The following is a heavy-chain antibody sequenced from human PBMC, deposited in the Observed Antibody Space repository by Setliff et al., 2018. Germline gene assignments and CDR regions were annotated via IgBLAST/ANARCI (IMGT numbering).Heavy chain of an antibody. Sequence: PGESLKISCKGSGYSFTSYWIGWVRQMPGKGLEWMGIIFPGNSATKYSPSFQGQVTMSADKSISTAYLQWSSLKASDTAIYYCARQDPAQYYFDYWGQGTLVTVSS. V-gene: IGHV5-51*01. J-gene: IGHJ4*02. CDR1: GYSFTSYW. CDR3: ARQDPAQYYFDY. CDR2: IFPGNSAT.